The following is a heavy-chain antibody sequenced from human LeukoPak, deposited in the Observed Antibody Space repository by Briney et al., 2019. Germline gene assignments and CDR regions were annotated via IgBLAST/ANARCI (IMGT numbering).Heavy chain of an antibody. V-gene: IGHV3-21*01. Sequence: GGSLRLSCAASGFTFSSYSMNWVRQAPGKGLEWVSSISSSTTYIYYADSVKGRFTISRDNAKNSLYLQMNSLRAEDTAVYYCARSSGFLQDFWGQGALVTVSS. J-gene: IGHJ4*02. CDR3: ARSSGFLQDF. D-gene: IGHD5-24*01. CDR1: GFTFSSYS. CDR2: ISSSTTYI.